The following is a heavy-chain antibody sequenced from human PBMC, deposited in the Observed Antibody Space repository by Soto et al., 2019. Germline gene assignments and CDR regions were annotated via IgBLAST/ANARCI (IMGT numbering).Heavy chain of an antibody. J-gene: IGHJ6*02. CDR3: AEDYYYGSGSRDYYYGMDV. D-gene: IGHD3-10*01. CDR1: GGTFSSYA. CDR2: IIPIFGTA. V-gene: IGHV1-69*13. Sequence: ASVKVSCKASGGTFSSYAISWVRQAPGQGLEWMGGIIPIFGTANYAQKFQGRVTITADESTSTAYMELSSLRSEDTAVYYCAEDYYYGSGSRDYYYGMDVWGQGTTVTVSS.